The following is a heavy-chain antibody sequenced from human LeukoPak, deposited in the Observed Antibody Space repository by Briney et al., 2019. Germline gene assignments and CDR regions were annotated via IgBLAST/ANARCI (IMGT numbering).Heavy chain of an antibody. V-gene: IGHV3-48*03. Sequence: GGSLRLSCAASGFSFSSYEMNWVRQAPGKGLEWVSYIGSSGSTVYYADSVKGRFTISRDNARNSLYLQMNSLRDEDTAVYYCARDTLVYADSPDAFDIWGQGTMVTVSS. CDR2: IGSSGSTV. D-gene: IGHD4-17*01. J-gene: IGHJ3*02. CDR3: ARDTLVYADSPDAFDI. CDR1: GFSFSSYE.